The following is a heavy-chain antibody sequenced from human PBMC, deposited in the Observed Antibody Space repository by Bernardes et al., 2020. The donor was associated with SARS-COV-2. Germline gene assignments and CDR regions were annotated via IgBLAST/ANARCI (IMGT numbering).Heavy chain of an antibody. Sequence: ASVKVSCKASGYTFTSYYMHWVRQAPGQGLEWMGIINPSGGSTSYAQKFQGRVTMTRDTSTSTVYMELSSLRSEDTAVYYCARAKDSTRGGYNWFDPWGQGTLVTVSS. CDR1: GYTFTSYY. J-gene: IGHJ5*02. D-gene: IGHD2-2*01. CDR2: INPSGGST. CDR3: ARAKDSTRGGYNWFDP. V-gene: IGHV1-46*01.